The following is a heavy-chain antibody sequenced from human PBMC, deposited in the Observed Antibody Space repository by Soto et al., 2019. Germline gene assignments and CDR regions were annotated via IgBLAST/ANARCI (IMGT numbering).Heavy chain of an antibody. CDR1: GFAFSTYG. J-gene: IGHJ4*02. D-gene: IGHD3-9*01. V-gene: IGHV3-33*08. CDR2: IWADGSRQ. Sequence: QVQLVESGGGVIQPGKSLRLSCSASGFAFSTYGMHWVRQAPGKGLEWVAVIWADGSRQFYGESVKGRFTISRDNSKNTLYLQMNSLRVDDTAVYYCLGGTGYWGLSDYWGQGTLVTVSS. CDR3: LGGTGYWGLSDY.